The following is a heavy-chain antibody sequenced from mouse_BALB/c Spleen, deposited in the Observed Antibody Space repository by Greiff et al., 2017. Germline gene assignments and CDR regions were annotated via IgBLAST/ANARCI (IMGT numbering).Heavy chain of an antibody. J-gene: IGHJ3*01. CDR2: IWAGGST. Sequence: VKLMESGPGLVAPSQSLSITCTVSGFSLTSYGVHWVRQPPGKGLEWLGVIWAGGSTNYNSALMSRLSISKDNSKSQVFLKMNSLQTDDTAMYYGARDQDDYDPFAYWGQGTLVTVSA. V-gene: IGHV2-9*02. CDR3: ARDQDDYDPFAY. CDR1: GFSLTSYG. D-gene: IGHD2-4*01.